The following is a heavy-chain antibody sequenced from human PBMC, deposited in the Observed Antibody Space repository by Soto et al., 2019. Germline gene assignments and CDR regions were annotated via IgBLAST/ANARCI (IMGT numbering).Heavy chain of an antibody. CDR3: AREGSHLSYCSGGSCYGSFFAFDI. CDR1: GYTFTSYY. Sequence: ASVKVSCKASGYTFTSYYMHWVRQAPGQGLEWMGIINPSGGSTSYAQKFQGRVTMTRDTSTSTVYMELSSLRSEDTAVYYCAREGSHLSYCSGGSCYGSFFAFDIWGQGTMVTVSS. CDR2: INPSGGST. J-gene: IGHJ3*02. D-gene: IGHD2-15*01. V-gene: IGHV1-46*01.